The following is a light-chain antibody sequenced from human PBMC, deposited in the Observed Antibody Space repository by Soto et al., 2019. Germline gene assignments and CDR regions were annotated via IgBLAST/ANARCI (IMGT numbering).Light chain of an antibody. CDR1: QSLLLSSGNNY. CDR2: LGS. CDR3: AQALQTVT. V-gene: IGKV2-28*01. J-gene: IGKJ4*01. Sequence: DIVLTQSPLALPVTPGDSSSSSCKASQSLLLSSGNNYLYWYLQKPGQSQQLLIYLGSTRASGVTDRFSGSGSGTDFPLKISTVEAEDVGVYYCAQALQTVTFGGVTKVDIK.